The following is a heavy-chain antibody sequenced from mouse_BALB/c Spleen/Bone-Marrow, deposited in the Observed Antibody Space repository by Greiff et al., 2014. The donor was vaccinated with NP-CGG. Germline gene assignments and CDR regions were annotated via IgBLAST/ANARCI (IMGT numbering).Heavy chain of an antibody. V-gene: IGHV1S29*02. CDR3: ARSYGNWYFDV. CDR1: GYTFTDYN. CDR2: IYPYNGGT. D-gene: IGHD2-10*02. Sequence: EVQLQQSGPELVKPGASVKISCKASGYTFTDYNMHWVKQSHGKSLEWIGYIYPYNGGTGYNQKFKSKATLTVDNSSSTAYMELRSLTSGDSAVYYCARSYGNWYFDVWGAGTTVTVSS. J-gene: IGHJ1*01.